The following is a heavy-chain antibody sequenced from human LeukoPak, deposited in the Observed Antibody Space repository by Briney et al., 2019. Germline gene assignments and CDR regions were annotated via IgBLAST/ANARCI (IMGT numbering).Heavy chain of an antibody. V-gene: IGHV1-46*01. J-gene: IGHJ4*02. CDR3: ARVYYYDSSGYRGHYYFDY. CDR1: GYTFTSYY. CDR2: INPSGGST. Sequence: ASVKVSCKASGYTFTSYYMHWVRQAPGQGLDWMGIINPSGGSTSYAQKFHARVTMTRDSSTSTVYMELSSLRSEGTAVYYCARVYYYDSSGYRGHYYFDYWGQGTLVTVSS. D-gene: IGHD3-22*01.